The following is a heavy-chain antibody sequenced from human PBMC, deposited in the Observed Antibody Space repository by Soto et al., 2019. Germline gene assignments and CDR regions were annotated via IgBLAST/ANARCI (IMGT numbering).Heavy chain of an antibody. CDR1: GLTFSNAC. CDR2: IRSNSAGGTT. V-gene: IGHV3-15*01. D-gene: IGHD1-20*01. J-gene: IGHJ4*02. CDR3: ATDTRYNWTHFDY. Sequence: EVQLVESGGGLIKPGGSLRLSCAASGLTFSNACMNWLRQAPGEGLEWLGRIRSNSAGGTTVYAAPVTGRFTISRDDSKNMIYLQMDSLKTEDTAVYYCATDTRYNWTHFDYWGPGTLVIVSS.